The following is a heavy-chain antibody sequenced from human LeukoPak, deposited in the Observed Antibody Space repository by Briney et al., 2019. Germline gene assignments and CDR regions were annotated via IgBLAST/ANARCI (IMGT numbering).Heavy chain of an antibody. V-gene: IGHV1-2*02. D-gene: IGHD3-22*01. Sequence: ASVKVSCKASGYTFTGYYMHWVGQAPGQGVEWMGWINPNSGGTNYAQKFQGRVTMNRERYIRKAYMELSRLRSDDTAVYYCARDSSGYWGGYWGQGTLVTVSS. CDR3: ARDSSGYWGGY. CDR2: INPNSGGT. CDR1: GYTFTGYY. J-gene: IGHJ4*02.